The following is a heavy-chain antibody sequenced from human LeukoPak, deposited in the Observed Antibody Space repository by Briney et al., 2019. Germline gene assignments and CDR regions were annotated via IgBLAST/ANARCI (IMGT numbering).Heavy chain of an antibody. CDR2: IYHSGST. Sequence: SETLSLTCTVSGGSISSSSYYWGWIRQPPGKGLEWIGCIYHSGSTYYNPSLKSRVTISVDTSKNQFSLKLSSVTAADTAVYYCARREYYGSGSYRRGDTTWFDPWGQGTLVTVSS. J-gene: IGHJ5*02. CDR1: GGSISSSSYY. D-gene: IGHD3-10*01. V-gene: IGHV4-39*01. CDR3: ARREYYGSGSYRRGDTTWFDP.